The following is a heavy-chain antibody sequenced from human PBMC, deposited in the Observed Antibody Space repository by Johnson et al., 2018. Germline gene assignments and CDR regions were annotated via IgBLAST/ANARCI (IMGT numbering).Heavy chain of an antibody. Sequence: QVQLVQSGGGVVQPGRSLRLSCAASGFTFSSYGMHWVRQAPGKGLEWVAVISYDGSNKYYADSVKGRFTIYRDNSKNTLYLQMNSLRAEDTAVYYCASSYYSMIYYYYGMDVWGQGTTVTVSS. CDR2: ISYDGSNK. CDR3: ASSYYSMIYYYYGMDV. D-gene: IGHD4-11*01. CDR1: GFTFSSYG. V-gene: IGHV3-30*03. J-gene: IGHJ6*02.